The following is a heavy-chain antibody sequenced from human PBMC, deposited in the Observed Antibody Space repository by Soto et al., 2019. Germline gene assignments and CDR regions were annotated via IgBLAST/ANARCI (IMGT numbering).Heavy chain of an antibody. Sequence: SETLSLTCSVSGASVTSGDYYLNWIRQTPGTGLEWLGYMHDSGTTSYNPSLKSRVTISRDTSKNQFSLKLTSVSAADTAVYFCARGGLYDLWSGLFDWGQGIRVTVS. D-gene: IGHD3-3*01. CDR1: GASVTSGDYY. V-gene: IGHV4-30-4*01. CDR2: MHDSGTT. CDR3: ARGGLYDLWSGLFD. J-gene: IGHJ4*02.